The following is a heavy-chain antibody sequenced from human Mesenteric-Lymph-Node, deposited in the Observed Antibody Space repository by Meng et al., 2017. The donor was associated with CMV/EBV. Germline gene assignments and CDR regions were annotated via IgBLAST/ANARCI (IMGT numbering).Heavy chain of an antibody. Sequence: GESLKISCGGSGFSFRSYWMSWVRQAPGKGLEWVANIKLDGSDTHYVDSGRGRFTVYRDNAKNSLYLQMNSLRAEDTAVYYCGREVPGGATALDLWGQGTLVTVSS. CDR1: GFSFRSYW. CDR2: IKLDGSDT. J-gene: IGHJ5*02. D-gene: IGHD3-10*01. CDR3: GREVPGGATALDL. V-gene: IGHV3-7*01.